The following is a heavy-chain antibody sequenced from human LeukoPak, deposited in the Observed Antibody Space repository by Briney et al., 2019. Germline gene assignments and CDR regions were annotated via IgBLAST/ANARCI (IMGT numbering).Heavy chain of an antibody. CDR3: ARDLGDYYDSSGFYTPHGYFDY. Sequence: SETLSLTCTVSGGSISSSSYYWGWIRQPAGKGLEWIGRIYTSGSTNYNPSLKSRVTISVDTSKNQFSLKLSSVTAADTAVYYCARDLGDYYDSSGFYTPHGYFDYWGQGTLVTVSS. CDR1: GGSISSSSYY. J-gene: IGHJ4*02. V-gene: IGHV4-61*02. CDR2: IYTSGST. D-gene: IGHD3-22*01.